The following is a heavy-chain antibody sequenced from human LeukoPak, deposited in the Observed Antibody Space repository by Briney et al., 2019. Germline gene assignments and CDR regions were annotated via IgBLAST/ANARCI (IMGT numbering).Heavy chain of an antibody. J-gene: IGHJ4*02. CDR1: GGSISSNSYY. Sequence: SETLSLTCAVSGGSISSNSYYWGWIRQPPGKGLEWIGSIYYSGSTYYNPSLKSRVTISVDTSKNQFSLKLSSVTAADTAVYYCARRSGIAVAGAFDYWGQGTLVTVSS. CDR3: ARRSGIAVAGAFDY. D-gene: IGHD6-19*01. V-gene: IGHV4-39*01. CDR2: IYYSGST.